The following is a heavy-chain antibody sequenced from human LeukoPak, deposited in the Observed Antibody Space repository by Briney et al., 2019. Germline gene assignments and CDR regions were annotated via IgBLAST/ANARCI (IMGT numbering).Heavy chain of an antibody. J-gene: IGHJ2*01. Sequence: SETLSLTCTVSGASINSSPYVWGWIRQPPGKGLEWIGYIHSTGSTDYNPSLKSRVTMSLHTSKNQFSLKLRFVTAAVTAAYHFAAFPYGYVHWYFDVWGRGTLVTVSS. CDR1: GASINSSPYV. CDR2: IHSTGST. V-gene: IGHV4-31*03. CDR3: AAFPYGYVHWYFDV. D-gene: IGHD5-18*01.